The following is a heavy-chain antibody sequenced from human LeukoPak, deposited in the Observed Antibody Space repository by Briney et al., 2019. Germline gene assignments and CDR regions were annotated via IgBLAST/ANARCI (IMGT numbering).Heavy chain of an antibody. J-gene: IGHJ3*02. D-gene: IGHD6-13*01. Sequence: GGSLRLSCAASGFAVSSSYMSWVRQAPGKGLEWVSLIYSGGSTYYADSVKGRFTISRDNSKNTLYLQMNSLRAEDTAVYYCASSSIAAAEGDAFDIWGQGTMVTVSS. CDR1: GFAVSSSY. CDR3: ASSSIAAAEGDAFDI. CDR2: IYSGGST. V-gene: IGHV3-53*01.